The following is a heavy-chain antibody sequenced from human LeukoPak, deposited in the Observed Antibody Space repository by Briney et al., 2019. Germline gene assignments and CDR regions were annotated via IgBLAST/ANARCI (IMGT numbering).Heavy chain of an antibody. CDR2: ISSSSSTI. CDR1: GFTFSSYS. D-gene: IGHD3-22*01. CDR3: AREGDSSGYHPVDAFDI. V-gene: IGHV3-48*02. J-gene: IGHJ3*02. Sequence: PGGSLRLSCAASGFTFSSYSMNWVRQAPGKGLEWVSYISSSSSTIYYADSVKGRFTISRDNAKNSLYLQMNSLRDEDTAVYYCAREGDSSGYHPVDAFDIWGQGTMVTVSS.